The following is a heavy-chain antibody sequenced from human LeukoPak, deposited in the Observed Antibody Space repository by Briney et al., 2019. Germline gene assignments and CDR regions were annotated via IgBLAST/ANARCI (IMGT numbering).Heavy chain of an antibody. J-gene: IGHJ3*02. CDR3: ARDPTTVTKGLDI. Sequence: TSETLSLTCTVSGGSISSYYWSWIRQPAGKGLEWIGRIYTSGSTNYNPSLKSRVTISVDTSKNQFSLKLTSVTAADTAVYFCARDPTTVTKGLDIWGQGTMVTVSS. D-gene: IGHD4-17*01. V-gene: IGHV4-4*07. CDR1: GGSISSYY. CDR2: IYTSGST.